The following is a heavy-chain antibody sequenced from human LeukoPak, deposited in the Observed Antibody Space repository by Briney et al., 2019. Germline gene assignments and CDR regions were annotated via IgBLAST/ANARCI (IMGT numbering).Heavy chain of an antibody. J-gene: IGHJ4*02. V-gene: IGHV3-30-3*01. D-gene: IGHD3-10*01. CDR1: GFTFSSYA. CDR2: ISYDGSNK. Sequence: GGSLRLSCAASGFTFSSYAMHWVRQAPGKGLEWVAVISYDGSNKYYADSVKGRFTISRDNSKNTLYLQMNSLRAEDTAVYYCARSRVWGVRGVIDYWGQGTLVTVSS. CDR3: ARSRVWGVRGVIDY.